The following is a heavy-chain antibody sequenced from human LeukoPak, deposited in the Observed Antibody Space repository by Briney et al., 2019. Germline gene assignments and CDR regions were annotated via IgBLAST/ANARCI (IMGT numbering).Heavy chain of an antibody. J-gene: IGHJ3*02. CDR1: GGSFSGYY. CDR3: ARDLRLDI. Sequence: SETLSLTCAVYGGSFSGYYWSWIRQPPGKGLERIGEINQIGEINHSGSTNYNPSLKSRVTISVDTSKNQFSLKLSSVTAADTAVYYCARDLRLDIWGQGTMVTVSS. V-gene: IGHV4-34*01. CDR2: INHSGST. D-gene: IGHD5-12*01.